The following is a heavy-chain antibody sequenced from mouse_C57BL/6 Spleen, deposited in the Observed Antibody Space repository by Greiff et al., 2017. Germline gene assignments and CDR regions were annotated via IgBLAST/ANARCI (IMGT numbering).Heavy chain of an antibody. CDR3: AISRRHYAMDY. V-gene: IGHV1-59*01. CDR1: GYTFTSYW. J-gene: IGHJ4*01. Sequence: QVQLQQPGAELVRPGTSVKLSCKASGYTFTSYWMHWVKQRPGQGLEWIGVIDPSDSYTNYNQKFKGKATLTVDTSSSTAYMQLSSLTSEDSAVYYCAISRRHYAMDYWGQGTSVTVSS. CDR2: IDPSDSYT.